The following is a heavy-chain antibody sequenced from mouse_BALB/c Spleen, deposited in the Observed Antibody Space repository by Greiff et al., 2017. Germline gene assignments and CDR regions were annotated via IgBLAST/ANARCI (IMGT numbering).Heavy chain of an antibody. Sequence: EVQGVESGGGLVQPGGSLKLSCAASGFTFSSYTMSWVRQTPEKRLEWVAYISNGGGSTYYPDTVKGRFTISRDNAKNTLYLQMSSLKSEDTAMYYCARGWSFYAMDYWGQGTSVTVSS. CDR2: ISNGGGST. CDR1: GFTFSSYT. V-gene: IGHV5-12-2*01. CDR3: ARGWSFYAMDY. D-gene: IGHD2-3*01. J-gene: IGHJ4*01.